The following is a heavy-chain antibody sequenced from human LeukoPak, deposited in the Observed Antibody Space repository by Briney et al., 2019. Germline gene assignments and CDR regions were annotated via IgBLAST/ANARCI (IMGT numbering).Heavy chain of an antibody. J-gene: IGHJ4*02. V-gene: IGHV4-31*03. CDR2: IYYSGST. CDR3: ARVAGDYEPIDY. CDR1: GGSISSGGYY. D-gene: IGHD4-17*01. Sequence: SETPSLTCTVSGGSISSGGYYWSWIRQHPGKGLEWIGYIYYSGSTYYNPSLKSRVTISVDTSKNQFSLKLSSVTAADTAVYYCARVAGDYEPIDYWGQGTLVTVSS.